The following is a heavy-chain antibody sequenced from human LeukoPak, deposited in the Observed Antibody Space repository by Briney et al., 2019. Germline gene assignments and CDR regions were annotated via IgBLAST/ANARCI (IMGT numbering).Heavy chain of an antibody. J-gene: IGHJ3*02. V-gene: IGHV1-69*05. CDR1: GYTFTGYY. Sequence: GASVKVSCKASGYTFTGYYMHWVRQAPGQGLEWMGGIIPIFGTANYAQKFQGRVTITTDESTSTAYMELSSLRSEDTAVYYCASAYDSSGYYTLHDAFDIWGQGTMVTVSS. CDR3: ASAYDSSGYYTLHDAFDI. D-gene: IGHD3-22*01. CDR2: IIPIFGTA.